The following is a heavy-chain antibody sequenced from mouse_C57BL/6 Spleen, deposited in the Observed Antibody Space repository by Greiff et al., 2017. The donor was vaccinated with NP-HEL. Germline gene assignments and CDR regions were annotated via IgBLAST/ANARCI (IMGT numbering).Heavy chain of an antibody. V-gene: IGHV1-15*01. CDR3: TRPSYSSFGWFAY. Sequence: VQLQQSGAELVRPGASVTLSCKASGYTFTDYEMHWVKQTPVHGLEWIGAIDPETGGTAYNQKFKGKAILTADKSSSTAYMELRSLTSEDSAVYYCTRPSYSSFGWFAYWGQGTLVTVSA. CDR1: GYTFTDYE. J-gene: IGHJ3*01. CDR2: IDPETGGT. D-gene: IGHD1-1*01.